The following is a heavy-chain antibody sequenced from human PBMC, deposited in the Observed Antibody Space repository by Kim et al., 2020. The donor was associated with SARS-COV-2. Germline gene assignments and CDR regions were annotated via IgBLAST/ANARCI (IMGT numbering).Heavy chain of an antibody. CDR2: ISAYNGNT. D-gene: IGHD3-22*01. CDR3: ATSHYYDSSGYSDY. V-gene: IGHV1-18*01. J-gene: IGHJ4*02. CDR1: GYTFTSYG. Sequence: ASVKVSCKASGYTFTSYGISWVRQAPGQGLEWMGWISAYNGNTNYAQKLQGRVTMTTDTSTSTAYMELRSLRSDDTAVYYCATSHYYDSSGYSDYWGQGTLVTVSS.